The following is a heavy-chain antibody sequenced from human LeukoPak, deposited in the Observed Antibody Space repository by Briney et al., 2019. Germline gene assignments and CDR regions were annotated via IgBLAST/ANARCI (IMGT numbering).Heavy chain of an antibody. CDR3: ARAEGYDFWSGPND. J-gene: IGHJ4*02. D-gene: IGHD3-3*01. V-gene: IGHV3-21*01. CDR1: RFTFSSYS. Sequence: GGSLRLSCAASRFTFSSYSMNWVRQAPGKGLEWVSSISSSSSYIYYADSVKGRFTISRDNAKNSLYLQMNSLRAEDTAVYYCARAEGYDFWSGPNDWGQGTLVTVSS. CDR2: ISSSSSYI.